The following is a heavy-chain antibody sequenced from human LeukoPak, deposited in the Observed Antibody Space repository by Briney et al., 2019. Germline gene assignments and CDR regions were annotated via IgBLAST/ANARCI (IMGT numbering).Heavy chain of an antibody. D-gene: IGHD3-22*01. Sequence: GGSLRLSCAVSGITLSNYGMSWVRQAPGKGLEWVAGISDSGGSTNYADSVKGRFTISRDNPKNTLYLQMNSLRVEDTAVYFCARATYDSSAVDAFDIWGQGTMVTVSP. V-gene: IGHV3-23*01. CDR3: ARATYDSSAVDAFDI. CDR1: GITLSNYG. J-gene: IGHJ3*02. CDR2: ISDSGGST.